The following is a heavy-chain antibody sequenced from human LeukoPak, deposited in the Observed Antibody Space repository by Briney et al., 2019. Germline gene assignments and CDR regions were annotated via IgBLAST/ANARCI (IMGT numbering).Heavy chain of an antibody. V-gene: IGHV1-69*01. CDR1: GGTLTSYA. D-gene: IGHD3-10*01. CDR3: ARARGITMVRGVIGYYGMDV. CDR2: IIPIFGTA. J-gene: IGHJ6*04. Sequence: SVKVSCKASGGTLTSYAISWVRQAPGQGLEWMGGIIPIFGTANYAQKFQGRVTITADESTSTAYMELSSLRSEDTAVYYCARARGITMVRGVIGYYGMDVWGKGTTVTVSS.